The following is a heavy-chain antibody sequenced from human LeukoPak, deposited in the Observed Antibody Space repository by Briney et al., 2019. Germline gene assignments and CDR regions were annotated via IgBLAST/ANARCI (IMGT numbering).Heavy chain of an antibody. CDR2: IIPILGIA. V-gene: IGHV1-69*04. Sequence: GASVKVSCKASGGTFSSYAISWVRQAPGQGLEWMGRIIPILGIANYAQKFQGRVTITADESTSTAYMELSSLRSEDTAVYYCARNEYSGSYYWFDPWGQGTLVTVSS. CDR3: ARNEYSGSYYWFDP. D-gene: IGHD1-26*01. CDR1: GGTFSSYA. J-gene: IGHJ5*02.